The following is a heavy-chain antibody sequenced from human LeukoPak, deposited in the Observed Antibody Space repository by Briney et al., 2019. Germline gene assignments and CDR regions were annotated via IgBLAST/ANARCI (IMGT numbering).Heavy chain of an antibody. CDR2: IYYSGST. CDR3: ARLSLGMPWVFDY. J-gene: IGHJ4*02. Sequence: SETLSLTCTVSGGSISSHYWSWIRQPPGKGLEWIGYIYYSGSTNYNPSLKSRVTISVDTSKNQFSLKLSSVTAADTAVYYCARLSLGMPWVFDYWGQGTLVTVSS. CDR1: GGSISSHY. V-gene: IGHV4-59*11. D-gene: IGHD1-26*01.